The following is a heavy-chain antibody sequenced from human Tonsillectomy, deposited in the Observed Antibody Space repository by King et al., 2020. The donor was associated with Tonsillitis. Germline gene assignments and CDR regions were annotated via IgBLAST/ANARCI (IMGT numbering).Heavy chain of an antibody. CDR1: GYTFTNYG. V-gene: IGHV1-18*01. Sequence: QLVQSGAEVKKPGASVKVSCKASGYTFTNYGINWVRQAPGQGLEMMGWISADNGKTNYAQNIQGRGTKTTDTSTSTAYMELRSLRSDDTAVYYCARIAVYDSSGYCFDNWGQGTLVTVSP. D-gene: IGHD3-22*01. J-gene: IGHJ4*02. CDR3: ARIAVYDSSGYCFDN. CDR2: ISADNGKT.